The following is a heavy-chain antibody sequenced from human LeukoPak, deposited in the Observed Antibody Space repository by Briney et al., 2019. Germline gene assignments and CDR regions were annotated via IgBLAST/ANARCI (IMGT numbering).Heavy chain of an antibody. J-gene: IGHJ5*02. CDR2: IGSSSSHI. CDR3: ARGEGYWSSPICRGIGNWFDP. CDR1: GFLFSIYS. D-gene: IGHD2-2*01. V-gene: IGHV3-21*01. Sequence: GGSLRLSCAGSGFLFSIYSMNWVRQAPGEGLEWVSSIGSSSSHIYYVGSVKSRFTTSRDNAKNSLYLQMNSLGAEDTAVYFCARGEGYWSSPICRGIGNWFDPRGQGTLVTVSS.